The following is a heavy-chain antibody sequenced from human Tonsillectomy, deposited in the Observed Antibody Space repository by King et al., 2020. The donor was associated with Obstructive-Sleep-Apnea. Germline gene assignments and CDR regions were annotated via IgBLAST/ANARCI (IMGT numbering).Heavy chain of an antibody. D-gene: IGHD5-18*01. CDR1: GFTFSSYW. Sequence: QLVQSGGGLVQPGGSLRLSCAASGFTFSSYWMIWVRQAPVKGLEWVANIKEDVSEKFYVDSVNGRFTISRDNAKNSLYLQMNSLRAEDTAVYYCARDERQYSYGPFDVWGQGTTVTVSS. V-gene: IGHV3-7*01. CDR2: IKEDVSEK. J-gene: IGHJ6*02. CDR3: ARDERQYSYGPFDV.